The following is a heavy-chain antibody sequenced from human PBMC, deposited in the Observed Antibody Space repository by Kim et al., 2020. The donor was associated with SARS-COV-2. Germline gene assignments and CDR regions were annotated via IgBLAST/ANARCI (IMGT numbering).Heavy chain of an antibody. CDR2: INHSGST. J-gene: IGHJ4*02. Sequence: SETLSLTCAVYGGSFSGYYWSWIRQPPGKGLEWIGEINHSGSTNYNPSLKSRVTISVDTSKNQFSLKLSSVTAADTAVYYCARGITTYDYWGQGTLVTVSS. V-gene: IGHV4-34*01. D-gene: IGHD4-4*01. CDR1: GGSFSGYY. CDR3: ARGITTYDY.